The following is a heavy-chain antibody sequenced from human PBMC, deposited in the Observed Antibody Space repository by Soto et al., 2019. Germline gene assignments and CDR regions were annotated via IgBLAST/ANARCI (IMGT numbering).Heavy chain of an antibody. CDR1: GYTFTRSG. CDR2: ISAYNGNT. D-gene: IGHD6-19*01. J-gene: IGHJ6*02. Sequence: GAPGKVSCKASGYTFTRSGIRWVRQGPWPRLDWMGWISAYNGNTNYAQKLQGRVTMTTDTSTSTAYMELSSLRSEDTAVYYCARLAVAGPGDYYYYYGMDFWGQGTTVTVSS. V-gene: IGHV1-18*01. CDR3: ARLAVAGPGDYYYYYGMDF.